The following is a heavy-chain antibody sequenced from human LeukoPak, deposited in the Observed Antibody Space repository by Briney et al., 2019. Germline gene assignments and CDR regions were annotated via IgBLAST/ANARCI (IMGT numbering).Heavy chain of an antibody. CDR2: IYYSGST. J-gene: IGHJ4*02. D-gene: IGHD6-19*01. Sequence: SETLSLTCTVSGGSISSYYWSWIRQPPGKGLEWIGYIYYSGSTNYNPSLKSRVTISVDTSKNQFSLKLSSVTAADTAVYYCARDPSGWYYFDYWGQGTLVTVSS. CDR1: GGSISSYY. V-gene: IGHV4-59*01. CDR3: ARDPSGWYYFDY.